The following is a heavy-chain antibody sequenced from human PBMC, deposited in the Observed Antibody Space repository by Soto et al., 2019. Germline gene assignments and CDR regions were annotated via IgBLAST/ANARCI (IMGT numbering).Heavy chain of an antibody. CDR1: GGTFSSYG. V-gene: IGHV1-69*12. Sequence: QVQLVQSGAEVKKPGSSVKVSCKASGGTFSSYGISWVRQAPGQGLEWMGGIIPIIGTANYAQKFQGRVTITAAEATSTAYMELSSLRSEDTAVYYGARPTYYDFWSGYQTGYYYYGMDVWGQGTTVTVSS. J-gene: IGHJ6*02. CDR3: ARPTYYDFWSGYQTGYYYYGMDV. CDR2: IIPIIGTA. D-gene: IGHD3-3*01.